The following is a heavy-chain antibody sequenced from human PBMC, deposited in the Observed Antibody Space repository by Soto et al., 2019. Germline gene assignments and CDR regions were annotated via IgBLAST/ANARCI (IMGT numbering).Heavy chain of an antibody. V-gene: IGHV3-15*07. CDR1: GFKFSDAW. Sequence: EEQLVESGGGLVEPGGSLRLSCAGSGFKFSDAWMNWIRQAPGKGLEWVGRIKSKGSGATIDYAGPVKGRFIMSRDDAKSTVFLQMNSLKTEDTAVYLCTHDWTFYHDTAVWGQGTMVTVSS. D-gene: IGHD3-16*02. CDR3: THDWTFYHDTAV. J-gene: IGHJ3*01. CDR2: IKSKGSGATI.